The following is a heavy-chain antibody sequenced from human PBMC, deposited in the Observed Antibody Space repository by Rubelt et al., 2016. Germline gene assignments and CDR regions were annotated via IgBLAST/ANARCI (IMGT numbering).Heavy chain of an antibody. V-gene: IGHV4-39*01. D-gene: IGHD2/OR15-2a*01. CDR2: IYYSGST. CDR3: SRVIDFYMDV. Sequence: QLQLQESGPGLVKPSETLSLTCTVSGGSISSSNYYWGWIRQPPGKGLEWIGSIYYSGSTYYNPSLKSRVTISVDTSKNQFPLKLSSVTAADTAVYYCSRVIDFYMDVWGKGTTVTVSS. CDR1: GGSISSSNYY. J-gene: IGHJ6*03.